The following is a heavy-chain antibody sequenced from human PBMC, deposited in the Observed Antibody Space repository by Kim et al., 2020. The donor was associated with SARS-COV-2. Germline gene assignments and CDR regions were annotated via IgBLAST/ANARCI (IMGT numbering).Heavy chain of an antibody. D-gene: IGHD4-17*01. CDR2: IWYDGGNK. CDR3: AKDSSDDYGDHQLGY. CDR1: GFTFSSYG. V-gene: IGHV3-33*06. J-gene: IGHJ4*02. Sequence: GGSLRLSCAASGFTFSSYGMHWVRQAPGKGLEWVAVIWYDGGNKYYADSVKGRFTISRDNSKNTLYLQMNSLRAEDTAVYYCAKDSSDDYGDHQLGYWGQGTLVTVSS.